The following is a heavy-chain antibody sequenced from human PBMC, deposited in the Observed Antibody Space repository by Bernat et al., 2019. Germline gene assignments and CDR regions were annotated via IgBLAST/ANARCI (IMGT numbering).Heavy chain of an antibody. D-gene: IGHD6-6*01. Sequence: EMQLLESGRGLVQPGGSLRLSCAASGFNFKNFGMSWVRQAPGKGLEWVSPISSGGNTYYAYSVKGRFTISRDNNHNTLCLQLNSLRVEDTAVYYCAKSSAWSHWYFDLWGSGTLVTVSS. CDR1: GFNFKNFG. CDR3: AKSSAWSHWYFDL. J-gene: IGHJ2*01. V-gene: IGHV3-23*01. CDR2: ISSGGNT.